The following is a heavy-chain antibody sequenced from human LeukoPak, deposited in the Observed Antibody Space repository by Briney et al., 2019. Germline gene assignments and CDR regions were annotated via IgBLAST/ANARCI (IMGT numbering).Heavy chain of an antibody. CDR1: GGSFSGYY. Sequence: SETLSLTCAVYGGSFSGYYWSWIRQPPGKGLEWIGEINHSGSTNYNPSLKSRVTISVDTSKNQFSLKLSSVTAADTAVYYCASRGIAARPTSNWGQGTPVTVSS. CDR3: ASRGIAARPTSN. CDR2: INHSGST. D-gene: IGHD6-6*01. J-gene: IGHJ4*02. V-gene: IGHV4-34*01.